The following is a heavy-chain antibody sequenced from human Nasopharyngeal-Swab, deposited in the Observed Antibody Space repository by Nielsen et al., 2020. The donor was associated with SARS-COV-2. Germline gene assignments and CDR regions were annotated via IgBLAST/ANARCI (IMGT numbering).Heavy chain of an antibody. J-gene: IGHJ3*02. D-gene: IGHD5-12*01. CDR3: AKDLRVPTSAFDI. CDR1: GFPFSSYA. Sequence: GASLKISCAASGFPFSSYAMSWVRQAPGKGLEWVSAISGSGGSTYYADSVKCRFTISRDNSKNTLYLQMNSLRAEDTAVYYCAKDLRVPTSAFDIWGQGTMVTVSS. V-gene: IGHV3-23*01. CDR2: ISGSGGST.